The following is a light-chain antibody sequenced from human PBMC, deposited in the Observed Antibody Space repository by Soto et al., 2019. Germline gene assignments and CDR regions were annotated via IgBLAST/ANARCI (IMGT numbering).Light chain of an antibody. J-gene: IGLJ2*01. CDR3: QSWDNILSGSV. V-gene: IGLV1-40*01. CDR2: GNT. CDR1: RSNIGAGYD. Sequence: QSVLTQPPSVSGAPGQRVTISCTGSRSNIGAGYDVNWYQQLPGTAPKLLIYGNTNRPSGVPDRFSGSKSGTSGSLAISGLQTEDEAEYYCQSWDNILSGSVFGGGTKLTVL.